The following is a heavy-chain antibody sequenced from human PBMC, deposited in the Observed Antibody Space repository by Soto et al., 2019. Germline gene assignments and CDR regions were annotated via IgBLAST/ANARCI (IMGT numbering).Heavy chain of an antibody. Sequence: GGSLRLSCAASGFTFSSYAMSWVRQAPGKGLEWVSAISGSGGSTYYADSVKGRFTISRDNSKNTLYLQMNSLRAEDTAVYYCAKDKTWFGELFGWFDPWGQGTLVTVSS. CDR2: ISGSGGST. D-gene: IGHD3-10*01. CDR3: AKDKTWFGELFGWFDP. CDR1: GFTFSSYA. V-gene: IGHV3-23*01. J-gene: IGHJ5*02.